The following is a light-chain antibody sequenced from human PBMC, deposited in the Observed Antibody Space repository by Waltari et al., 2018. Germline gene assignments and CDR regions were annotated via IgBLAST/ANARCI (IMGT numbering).Light chain of an antibody. CDR3: CSYAGSGPWV. J-gene: IGLJ3*02. Sequence: QSALTQPASVSGSPGQSVTISCTETASCVGTYKMVSWYQQHPGKAPKLILSGGSSRFSGSKSGNTASLTISGLQAEDEAHYYCCSYAGSGPWVFGGGTKLTAL. CDR1: ASCVGTYKM. V-gene: IGLV2-23*01. CDR2: GG.